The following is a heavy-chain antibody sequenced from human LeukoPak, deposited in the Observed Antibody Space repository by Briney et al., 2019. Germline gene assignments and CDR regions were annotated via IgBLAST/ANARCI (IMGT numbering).Heavy chain of an antibody. J-gene: IGHJ4*02. CDR3: AKESRGVVKGEYYFDY. CDR1: GFTFSSYG. D-gene: IGHD3-16*01. V-gene: IGHV3-23*01. Sequence: PGGSLRLSCAASGFTFSSYGMSWVRQAPGKGLEWVSAISGSGGSTYYADSVKGRFTISRDNSKNTLYLQMNSLRAEDTAVYYCAKESRGVVKGEYYFDYWGQGTLVTVSS. CDR2: ISGSGGST.